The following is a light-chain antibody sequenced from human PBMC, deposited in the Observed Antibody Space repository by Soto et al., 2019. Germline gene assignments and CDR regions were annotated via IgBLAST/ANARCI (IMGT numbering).Light chain of an antibody. CDR3: QHGYSTPLT. V-gene: IGKV1-39*01. Sequence: DIQMTQSPSSLSASLGDRVTITCRASQSISSYLNWYQQKPGKAPNLLIYAASTLQSGVPSRFSGSGSGTDFTLTISSLQPEDFATYFCQHGYSTPLTFGGGTKVDI. CDR2: AAS. CDR1: QSISSY. J-gene: IGKJ4*01.